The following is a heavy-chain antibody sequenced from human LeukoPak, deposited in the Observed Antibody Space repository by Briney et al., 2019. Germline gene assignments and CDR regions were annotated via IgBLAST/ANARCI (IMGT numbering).Heavy chain of an antibody. V-gene: IGHV1-69*06. D-gene: IGHD5-18*01. Sequence: SVKVSCKASGGTFSSYAISWVRQAPGQGLEWMGRIIPIFGTANYAQKFQGRVTITADKSTSTAYMELSSLRSEDTAVYYCAGGIVDTALNDYWGQGTLVTVSS. CDR3: AGGIVDTALNDY. CDR2: IIPIFGTA. J-gene: IGHJ4*02. CDR1: GGTFSSYA.